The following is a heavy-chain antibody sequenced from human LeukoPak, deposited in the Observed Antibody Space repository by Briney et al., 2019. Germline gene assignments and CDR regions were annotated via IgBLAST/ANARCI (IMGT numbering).Heavy chain of an antibody. CDR2: INHSGST. V-gene: IGHV4-34*01. Sequence: SETLSLTCAVYGGSFSGYYWSWIRQPPGKGLEWIGEINHSGSTNYNPSLKSRVTISVDTSKNQFSLKLSSVTAADTAVYYCARALDYGDYSTYFDYWGQGTLVTVSS. CDR1: GGSFSGYY. D-gene: IGHD4-17*01. J-gene: IGHJ4*02. CDR3: ARALDYGDYSTYFDY.